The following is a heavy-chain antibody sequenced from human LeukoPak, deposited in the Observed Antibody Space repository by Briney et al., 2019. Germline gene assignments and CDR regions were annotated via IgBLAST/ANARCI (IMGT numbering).Heavy chain of an antibody. V-gene: IGHV3-23*01. D-gene: IGHD5-12*01. CDR1: GFSFNNYH. Sequence: GGSLRLSCTASGFSFNNYHMTWVRQAPGKGLMWVTNIIASSGAIFYAGSVKGRFTISRDNSKNTLYLQMNSLSVEDTAVYYCAKGGYDYVEVAYFDFWGQGALVTVSS. CDR3: AKGGYDYVEVAYFDF. CDR2: IIASSGAI. J-gene: IGHJ4*02.